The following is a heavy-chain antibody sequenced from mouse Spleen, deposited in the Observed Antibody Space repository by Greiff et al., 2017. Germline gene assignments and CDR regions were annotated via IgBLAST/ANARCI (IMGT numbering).Heavy chain of an antibody. CDR1: GFTFTDYY. J-gene: IGHJ2*01. Sequence: EVKLVESGGGLVQPGGSLSLSCAASGFTFTDYYMSWVRQPPGKALEWLGFIRNKANGYTTEYSASVKGRFTISRDNSQSILYLQMNALRAEDSATYYCARYIDLLGHFDYWGQGTTLTVSS. CDR2: IRNKANGYTT. D-gene: IGHD2-1*01. CDR3: ARYIDLLGHFDY. V-gene: IGHV7-3*01.